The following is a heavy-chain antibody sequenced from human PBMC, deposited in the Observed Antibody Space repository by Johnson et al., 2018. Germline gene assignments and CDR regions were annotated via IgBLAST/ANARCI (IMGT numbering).Heavy chain of an antibody. CDR2: INHSGST. D-gene: IGHD4-11*01. Sequence: QVQLQESGPGLVKPSETLSLTCTVSGGSITSSSNYWGWIRQPPGKGLEWIGEINHSGSTNYNPSLKSRVTISLDTSKNQFSLKLSPMTAAETAGYYCARGRLGGYGMDVWGQGTTVTVSS. CDR3: ARGRLGGYGMDV. CDR1: GGSITSSSNY. J-gene: IGHJ6*02. V-gene: IGHV4-39*07.